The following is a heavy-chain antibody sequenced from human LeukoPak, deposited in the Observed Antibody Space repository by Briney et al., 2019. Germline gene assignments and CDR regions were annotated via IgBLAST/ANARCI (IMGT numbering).Heavy chain of an antibody. D-gene: IGHD2-21*02. J-gene: IGHJ4*02. CDR3: AREGSYCVGGDCYSFDF. V-gene: IGHV1-2*02. CDR1: GYRFISNY. CDR2: MHAGNGNT. Sequence: ASVKVSCKASGYRFISNYIQWVRQAPGLGPGWMGWMHAGNGNTRYAEKFQGRVIKTRDTSINTAYMDLSSLRSDDTAVYYCAREGSYCVGGDCYSFDFWGQGTLVTVSS.